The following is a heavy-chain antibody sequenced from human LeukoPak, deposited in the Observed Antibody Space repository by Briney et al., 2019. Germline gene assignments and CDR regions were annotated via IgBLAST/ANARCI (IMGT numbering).Heavy chain of an antibody. D-gene: IGHD3-10*01. CDR2: ISGSGGST. Sequence: PGGSLRLSCAASGFTFSGYAMSWVRQAPGKGLEWVSAISGSGGSTYYADSVKGRFTISRDNSKNTLYLQMNSLRAEDTAVYYCARDPRSKVWFGALGAFDIWGQGTMVTVSS. CDR3: ARDPRSKVWFGALGAFDI. J-gene: IGHJ3*02. CDR1: GFTFSGYA. V-gene: IGHV3-23*01.